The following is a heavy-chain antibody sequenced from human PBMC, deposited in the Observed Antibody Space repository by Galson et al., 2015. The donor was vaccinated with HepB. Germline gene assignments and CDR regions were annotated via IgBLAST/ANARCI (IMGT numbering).Heavy chain of an antibody. J-gene: IGHJ4*02. V-gene: IGHV7-4-1*02. CDR2: INTNTGNP. CDR3: ARERERGEDYYDSSGYLGVDY. CDR1: GYTFTSYA. Sequence: SVKVSCKASGYTFTSYAMNWVRQAPGQGLEWMGWINTNTGNPTYAQGFTGRFVFSLDTSVSTAYLQISSLKAEDTAVYYCARERERGEDYYDSSGYLGVDYWGQGTLVTVSS. D-gene: IGHD3-22*01.